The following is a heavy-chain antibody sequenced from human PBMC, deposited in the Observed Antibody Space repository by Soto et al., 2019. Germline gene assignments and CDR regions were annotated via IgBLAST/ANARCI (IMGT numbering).Heavy chain of an antibody. D-gene: IGHD2-15*01. J-gene: IGHJ3*02. V-gene: IGHV3-23*01. CDR1: RFTFSTYA. Sequence: EVQLLESGGGLVQPGGSLRLSCEASRFTFSTYAMSWVRQAPGKGLEWVSGISGGGGDTSYADSVRGRFTCSRDNSKNTLYLQMNSLRAEDTALYYCAKSLFGGPDIWGQGTMVTVSS. CDR2: ISGGGGDT. CDR3: AKSLFGGPDI.